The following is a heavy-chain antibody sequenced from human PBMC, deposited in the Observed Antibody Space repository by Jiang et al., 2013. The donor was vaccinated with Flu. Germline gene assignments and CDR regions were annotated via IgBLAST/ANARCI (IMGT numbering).Heavy chain of an antibody. Sequence: LLKPSETLSLTCSVSGDSITSGTYYWGWIRQPPGKGLEWIGSIYYSGTTHHNPSLRSRVTITVDTSNNQFSLKMMSVTAADTAVYFCARHWGGGSSGLDYWGQGTLATVSS. CDR1: GDSITSGTYY. CDR3: ARHWGGGSSGLDY. CDR2: IYYSGTT. V-gene: IGHV4-39*07. J-gene: IGHJ4*02. D-gene: IGHD6-19*01.